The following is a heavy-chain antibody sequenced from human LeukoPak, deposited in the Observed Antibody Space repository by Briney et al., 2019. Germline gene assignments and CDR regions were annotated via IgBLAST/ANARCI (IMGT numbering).Heavy chain of an antibody. CDR2: IYYSRST. Sequence: SETLSLTCTVSGDSISSYYWSWIRQPPGKGLEWIGYIYYSRSTNYNPSLKSRVTISVDTSKNQFSLKLSSVTAADTAVYYCARGSHYYDSSGYPEGIWGQGTLVTVSS. CDR3: ARGSHYYDSSGYPEGI. V-gene: IGHV4-59*01. J-gene: IGHJ4*02. D-gene: IGHD3-22*01. CDR1: GDSISSYY.